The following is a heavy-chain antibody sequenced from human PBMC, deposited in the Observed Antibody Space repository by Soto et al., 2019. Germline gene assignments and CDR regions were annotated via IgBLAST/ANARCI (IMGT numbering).Heavy chain of an antibody. Sequence: PGGSLRLSCAASGFDFSSYAMSWVRQAPGKGLEWVAVIWDDGSNTYYADSVKGRFTISRDNSKNTLYLQWSSLKASDTAMYYCARHWRAPEYGMDVWGQGTTVTVSS. CDR1: GFDFSSYA. CDR2: IWDDGSNT. D-gene: IGHD3-3*01. V-gene: IGHV3-33*08. CDR3: ARHWRAPEYGMDV. J-gene: IGHJ6*02.